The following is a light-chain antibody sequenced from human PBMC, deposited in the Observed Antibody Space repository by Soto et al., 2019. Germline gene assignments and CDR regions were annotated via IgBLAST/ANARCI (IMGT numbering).Light chain of an antibody. V-gene: IGLV1-47*01. J-gene: IGLJ2*01. CDR3: AAWDDSLRGVV. Sequence: QSVLSQPPSASGTPGQRVTISCSGNSSNIGSNSGDWYQHLPGTAPKLLIYRNNQRPSGVPDRFSGSKSGTSVSLVISGLRSEDEADYHCAAWDDSLRGVVFGGGTTLTVL. CDR1: SSNIGSNS. CDR2: RNN.